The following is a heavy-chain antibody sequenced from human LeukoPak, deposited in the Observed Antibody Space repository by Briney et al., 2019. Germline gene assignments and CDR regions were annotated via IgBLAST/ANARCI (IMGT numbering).Heavy chain of an antibody. CDR1: GFTFSSYA. V-gene: IGHV3-23*01. CDR3: ARWNGDCSTTSCPYYYGMDV. D-gene: IGHD2-2*03. J-gene: IGHJ6*02. CDR2: ISGSGGST. Sequence: PGGSPRLSCAASGFTFSSYAMSWVRQAPGKGLEWVSAISGSGGSTYYADSVKGRFTISRDNAKNSLYLQMSSLRVEDTAVYYCARWNGDCSTTSCPYYYGMDVWGQGTTVTVSS.